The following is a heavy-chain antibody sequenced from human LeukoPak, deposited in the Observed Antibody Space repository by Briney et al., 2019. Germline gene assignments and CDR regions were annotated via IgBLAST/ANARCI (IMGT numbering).Heavy chain of an antibody. J-gene: IGHJ5*02. Sequence: GGSLRLSCAASGVTFSSYGMHWVRQAPGKGLEWVAVIWNDGSNKYYADSVKGRFTISRDNAKNTLYLQMNSLRAEDTAVYYCARDGYSSGLDEGWFDPWGQGTLLTAAS. CDR2: IWNDGSNK. CDR3: ARDGYSSGLDEGWFDP. CDR1: GVTFSSYG. D-gene: IGHD6-19*01. V-gene: IGHV3-33*01.